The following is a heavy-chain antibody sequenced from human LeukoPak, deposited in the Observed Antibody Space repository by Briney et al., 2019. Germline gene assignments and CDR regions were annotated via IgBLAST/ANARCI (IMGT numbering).Heavy chain of an antibody. D-gene: IGHD3-16*02. V-gene: IGHV4-61*05. Sequence: SETLSLTCTVSGGSISSNGYYWGWIRQPPGKGLEWIGYIYYSGSTNYNPSLKSRVTISVDTAKNQFSLKLSSVTAADTAVYYCARGLYDYVWGSYRSLGAFDIWGQGTMVTVSS. J-gene: IGHJ3*02. CDR1: GGSISSNGYY. CDR3: ARGLYDYVWGSYRSLGAFDI. CDR2: IYYSGST.